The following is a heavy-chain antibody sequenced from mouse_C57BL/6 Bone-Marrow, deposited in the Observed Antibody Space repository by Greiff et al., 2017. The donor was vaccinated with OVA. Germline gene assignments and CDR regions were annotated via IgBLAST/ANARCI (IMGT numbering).Heavy chain of an antibody. CDR1: GFNIKDDY. V-gene: IGHV14-4*01. D-gene: IGHD2-1*01. CDR3: TAYGNVDY. CDR2: IDPENGDT. Sequence: EVQLQQSGAELVRPGASVKLSCTAPGFNIKDDYMHWVQQRPEQGLEWIGWIDPENGDTEYASKFQGKATITADTSSNTAYLQLSSLTSEDTAVYYCTAYGNVDYWGQGTTLTVSS. J-gene: IGHJ2*01.